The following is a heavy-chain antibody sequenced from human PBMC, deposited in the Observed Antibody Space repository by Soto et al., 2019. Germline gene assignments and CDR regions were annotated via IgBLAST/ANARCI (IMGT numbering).Heavy chain of an antibody. Sequence: QVQLVESGGGVVQPGRSLRLSCAASGFTFSSYGMHWVRQAPGKGLEWVAVISYDGSNKYYADSVKGRFTISRDNSKNTLYLQMNSLRAEDTAVYYCAKDLSLLVDYWGQGTLVTVSS. V-gene: IGHV3-30*18. CDR2: ISYDGSNK. CDR1: GFTFSSYG. J-gene: IGHJ4*02. CDR3: AKDLSLLVDY. D-gene: IGHD3-16*01.